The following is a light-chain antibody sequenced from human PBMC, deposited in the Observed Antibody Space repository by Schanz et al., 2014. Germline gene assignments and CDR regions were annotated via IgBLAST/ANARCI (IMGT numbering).Light chain of an antibody. CDR3: QQYHSSAWT. J-gene: IGKJ1*01. V-gene: IGKV4-1*01. CDR2: WAS. CDR1: QSVLYSSDNKEY. Sequence: DIVMTQSPDSLAVSLGERATVNCKSSQSVLYSSDNKEYVAWYQQKPGQTPRQLLYWASTRESGVPDRFSGSGSGTDFSLTISSLQAEDVAVYYCQQYHSSAWTFGQGTRVEIK.